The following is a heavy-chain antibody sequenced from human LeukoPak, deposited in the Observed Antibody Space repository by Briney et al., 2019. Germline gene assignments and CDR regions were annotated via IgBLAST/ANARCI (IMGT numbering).Heavy chain of an antibody. D-gene: IGHD3-22*01. V-gene: IGHV3-11*01. CDR3: AKDPRHYYDSSGYWRYFQH. CDR2: MSSRSGAT. Sequence: PGGSLRLSCAASGFTFSDYYMAWIRQAPGKGLEFLAYMSSRSGATLYANSVKDRFTISRDNAENSLHLQMNSLTDEDTAVYYCAKDPRHYYDSSGYWRYFQHWGQGTLVTVSS. J-gene: IGHJ1*01. CDR1: GFTFSDYY.